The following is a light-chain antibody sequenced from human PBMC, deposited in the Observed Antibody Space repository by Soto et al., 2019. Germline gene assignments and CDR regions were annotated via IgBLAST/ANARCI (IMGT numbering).Light chain of an antibody. CDR3: QHFGNSLWT. CDR2: GAS. V-gene: IGKV3-20*01. Sequence: EIVLTQSPGTLSLSPGERATLSCRASQSVASRNLAWYQQKSRQAPRLLIYGASSRAIHTPDRFSGSGSGTDFTLNISGLEPEDFAVYYCQHFGNSLWTFGQGTKVEI. CDR1: QSVASRN. J-gene: IGKJ1*01.